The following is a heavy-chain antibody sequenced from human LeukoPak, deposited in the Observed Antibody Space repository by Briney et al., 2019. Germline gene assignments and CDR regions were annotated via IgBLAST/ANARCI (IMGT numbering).Heavy chain of an antibody. CDR2: IYYSGST. D-gene: IGHD1-26*01. Sequence: PSETLSLTCTVSGGSISSSSYYWGWIRQPPGKGLEWIGGIYYSGSTYYNPSLKSRVTISVDTSKNQFSLKLSSVTAADTAVYYCARHGAFFDYCGHGTLVTVSS. CDR1: GGSISSSSYY. V-gene: IGHV4-39*01. CDR3: ARHGAFFDY. J-gene: IGHJ4*01.